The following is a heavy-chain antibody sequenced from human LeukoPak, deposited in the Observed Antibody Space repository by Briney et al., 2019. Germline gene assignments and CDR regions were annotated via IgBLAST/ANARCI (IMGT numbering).Heavy chain of an antibody. D-gene: IGHD3-10*01. CDR2: ISSSSNYI. CDR1: GFPLSSYS. CDR3: ARDLSGRYAFDI. Sequence: GGSLRLSCAASGFPLSSYSMNWVRQAPGKGLEWVSFISSSSNYIYYADSVKGRFTISRDNAKNSLYLQMNSLRDEDTAVYYCARDLSGRYAFDIWGQGTMVTVSS. V-gene: IGHV3-21*01. J-gene: IGHJ3*02.